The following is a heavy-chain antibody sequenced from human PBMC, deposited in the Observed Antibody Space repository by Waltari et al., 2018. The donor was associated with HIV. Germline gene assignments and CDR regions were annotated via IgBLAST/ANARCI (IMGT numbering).Heavy chain of an antibody. J-gene: IGHJ5*02. D-gene: IGHD1-7*01. V-gene: IGHV4-34*01. CDR2: INNIGTP. Sequence: QVQLQQWGAGLLKPSEPLSLTCAIYGGSFDEYYWAWIRQTPGKGLGGLGDINNIGTPTYTPSLKSRVTVSIDPSKNQFALNLRSVTAADTAVYYCARTYKRITLFEIIRELSWFDPWGQGTLVTVSS. CDR3: ARTYKRITLFEIIRELSWFDP. CDR1: GGSFDEYY.